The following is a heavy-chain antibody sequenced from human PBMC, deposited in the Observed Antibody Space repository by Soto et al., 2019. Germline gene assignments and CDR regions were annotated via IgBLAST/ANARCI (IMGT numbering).Heavy chain of an antibody. Sequence: QVQLVESGGGVVQPGRSLRLSCAASGFTFSSYGMHWVRQAPGKGREWGAVISYDGSNKYYADSVKGRFPISRNNSKNTLYLHMNRLRADGPAVYYCAKDRWLAAAGTGIDYWGQGTLVTVSS. CDR1: GFTFSSYG. J-gene: IGHJ4*02. CDR2: ISYDGSNK. CDR3: AKDRWLAAAGTGIDY. V-gene: IGHV3-30*18. D-gene: IGHD6-13*01.